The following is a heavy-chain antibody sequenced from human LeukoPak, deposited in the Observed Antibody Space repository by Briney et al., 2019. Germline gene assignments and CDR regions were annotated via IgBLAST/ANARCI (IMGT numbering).Heavy chain of an antibody. J-gene: IGHJ5*02. D-gene: IGHD3-10*01. CDR1: GVSISTTTYY. V-gene: IGHV4-39*01. Sequence: SETLSLTCTVSGVSISTTTYYWGWIRQPTGKGLEWIGSVYHSGATYYNASLKSRVTVSVDTSKNQFSMNLNSVTAADTALYYCARLGWLYGSGSMNWFDPWGQGVPVTVSS. CDR2: VYHSGAT. CDR3: ARLGWLYGSGSMNWFDP.